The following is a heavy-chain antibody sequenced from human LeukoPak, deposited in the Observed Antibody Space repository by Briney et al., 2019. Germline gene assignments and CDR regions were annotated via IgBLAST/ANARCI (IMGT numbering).Heavy chain of an antibody. CDR3: ARSSGSRYYIDY. CDR2: IHYTGST. J-gene: IGHJ4*02. D-gene: IGHD1-26*01. CDR1: SGSISTYY. V-gene: IGHV4-59*01. Sequence: SETLSLTCAVSSGSISTYYWTWVRQPPGKRLEWIGFIHYTGSTNYNPSLKSRVTISVDTSKNQFSLKLNSVTAADTAVYYCARSSGSRYYIDYWGQGTLVTVSS.